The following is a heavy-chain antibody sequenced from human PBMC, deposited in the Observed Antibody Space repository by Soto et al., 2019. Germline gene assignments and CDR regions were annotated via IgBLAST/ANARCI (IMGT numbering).Heavy chain of an antibody. V-gene: IGHV1-3*01. CDR3: ARDLLEQYAGYSPLDY. CDR1: GYSFTSHT. J-gene: IGHJ4*02. CDR2: INAGNGNT. Sequence: ASVKVSCKASGYSFTSHTMHWVRQAPGQRLEWMGWINAGNGNTKYSQKFQGRVVITRDTSASTVYMELGSLRSEDTAVYYCARDLLEQYAGYSPLDYWGQGTLVTVSS. D-gene: IGHD5-12*01.